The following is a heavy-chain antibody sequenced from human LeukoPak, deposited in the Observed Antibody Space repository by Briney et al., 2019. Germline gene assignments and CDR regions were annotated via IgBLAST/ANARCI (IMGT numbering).Heavy chain of an antibody. Sequence: SETLSLTCAVYGGSFIGFHWNWIRQAPGKGLEWIGDINYSGSTNYNPSLTSRVTISVDPSKNQFSLNLSSVTAADTAVYYCAREGTAPKYSSSWPFDYWGQGTLVTVSS. V-gene: IGHV4-34*01. CDR2: INYSGST. CDR3: AREGTAPKYSSSWPFDY. D-gene: IGHD6-13*01. CDR1: GGSFIGFH. J-gene: IGHJ4*02.